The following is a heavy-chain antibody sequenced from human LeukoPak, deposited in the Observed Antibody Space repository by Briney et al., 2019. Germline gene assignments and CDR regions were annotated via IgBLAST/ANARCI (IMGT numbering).Heavy chain of an antibody. V-gene: IGHV1-18*01. Sequence: GASVKVSCKASGYTFSTYSISWVRQAPGQGLERMGWISAYTGHTNYAQNLQGRVTMTTDTSTSTAYMELRSLRSDDTAVYYCARGPASDYNWFDPWGQGTLVTVSS. CDR1: GYTFSTYS. CDR3: ARGPASDYNWFDP. CDR2: ISAYTGHT. J-gene: IGHJ5*02. D-gene: IGHD2-21*02.